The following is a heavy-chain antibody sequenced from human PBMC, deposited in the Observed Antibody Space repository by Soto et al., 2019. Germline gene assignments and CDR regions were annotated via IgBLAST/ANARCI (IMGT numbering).Heavy chain of an antibody. V-gene: IGHV3-9*01. CDR1: GFTFDDYA. CDR3: ANSSSSPPAPHF. Sequence: EVQLVESGGGLVQPGRSLRLSCAASGFTFDDYAMHWVRQAPGKGLEWVSGISWNSGSIGYADSVKGRFTISRDNAKNPLYQQMNSLRAEDTALYYCANSSSSPPAPHFWGQETLVTVPS. J-gene: IGHJ4*02. D-gene: IGHD6-6*01. CDR2: ISWNSGSI.